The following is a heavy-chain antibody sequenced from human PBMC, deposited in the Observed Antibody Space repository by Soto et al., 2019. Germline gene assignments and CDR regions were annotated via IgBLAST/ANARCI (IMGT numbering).Heavy chain of an antibody. V-gene: IGHV1-3*01. Sequence: ASFTISSTTSGYTFTSFLMQWVLQPTSQRLEWMGWINGGNGNKKYSQKFPDRVTITRDTSATTVYMELSSLTSEDTAVYFCARDRPCSGGSCYADYCGQGTLVTVSS. CDR3: ARDRPCSGGSCYADY. CDR2: INGGNGNK. J-gene: IGHJ4*02. CDR1: GYTFTSFL. D-gene: IGHD2-15*01.